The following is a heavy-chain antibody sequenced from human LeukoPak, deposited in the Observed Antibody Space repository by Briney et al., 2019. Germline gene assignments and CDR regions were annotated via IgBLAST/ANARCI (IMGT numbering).Heavy chain of an antibody. D-gene: IGHD6-13*01. V-gene: IGHV4-30-2*01. CDR2: IYHSGST. CDR1: GGSICSGGYY. J-gene: IGHJ5*02. CDR3: ASGGGSSWYGYWFDP. Sequence: PSQTLSLTCTVSGGSICSGGYYWSWLRQPPGRVLEWIGYIYHSGSTYYTPSLKSRVTISVDRSKNQFSLKLSSVTAADTAVYYCASGGGSSWYGYWFDPWGQGTLVTVSS.